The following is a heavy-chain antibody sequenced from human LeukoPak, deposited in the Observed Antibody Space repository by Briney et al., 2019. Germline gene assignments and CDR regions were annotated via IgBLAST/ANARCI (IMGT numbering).Heavy chain of an antibody. V-gene: IGHV1-3*01. CDR1: GYTFTSYA. J-gene: IGHJ4*02. CDR2: INAGNGNT. Sequence: ASVKVSCKASGYTFTSYAMHWVRQAPGQRLEWMGWINAGNGNTKYPQKFQGRVTITRDTSASTAYMELSSLRSEDTAVYCCARASPGPGRFDYWGQGTLVTVSS. CDR3: ARASPGPGRFDY.